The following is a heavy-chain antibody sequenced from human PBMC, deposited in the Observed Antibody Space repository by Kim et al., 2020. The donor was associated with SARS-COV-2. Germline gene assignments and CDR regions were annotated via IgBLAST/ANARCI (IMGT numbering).Heavy chain of an antibody. D-gene: IGHD2-2*02. CDR2: GTA. CDR3: ARNTEGFDP. Sequence: GTAHYAQEFQGRVTVTADKSTSTAYMELSSLRSEDTAVYYCARNTEGFDPWGQGTLVTVSS. V-gene: IGHV1-69*06. J-gene: IGHJ5*02.